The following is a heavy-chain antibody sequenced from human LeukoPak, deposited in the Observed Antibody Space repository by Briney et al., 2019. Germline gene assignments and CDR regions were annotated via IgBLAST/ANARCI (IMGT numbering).Heavy chain of an antibody. CDR3: ARVPPFTVTGNYYYYYYMDV. D-gene: IGHD4-17*01. Sequence: SVKVSCKASGGTFSSYAISWVRQAPGQGLEWMGGITPIFGTANYAQKFQGRVTITADKSTSTAYMELSSLRSEDTAVYYCARVPPFTVTGNYYYYYYMDVWGKGTTVTVSS. J-gene: IGHJ6*03. CDR1: GGTFSSYA. CDR2: ITPIFGTA. V-gene: IGHV1-69*06.